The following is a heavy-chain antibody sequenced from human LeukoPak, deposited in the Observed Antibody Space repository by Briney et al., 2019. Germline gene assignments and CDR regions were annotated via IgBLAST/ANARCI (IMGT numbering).Heavy chain of an antibody. CDR3: ARSYSGSHYWWFDP. V-gene: IGHV1-2*02. CDR1: GYTFTAYY. Sequence: ASVKVSCKASGYTFTAYYIHWVRQAPGHGLEWMGWINPNTGGRSFAQNLQGRVTLTRDTSISVAYMELNSLRSDDTATYYCARSYSGSHYWWFDPWGQGTLVTVSS. CDR2: INPNTGGR. D-gene: IGHD1-26*01. J-gene: IGHJ5*02.